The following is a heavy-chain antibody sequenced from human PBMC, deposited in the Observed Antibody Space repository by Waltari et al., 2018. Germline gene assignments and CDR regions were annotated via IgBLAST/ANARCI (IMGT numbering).Heavy chain of an antibody. V-gene: IGHV4-59*07. CDR1: GAPYSRHY. D-gene: IGHD2-15*01. Sequence: QVQLQESCPGLVMPPDTLSLPCCVSGAPYSRHYWSWIRQPPGKGLEWIGHIDDSGRTNYNPSLKSRVTISADTSKNQVSLKLNSVTTADTAVYYCARLEVEEVSNWYFDLWGRGTLVTVSS. CDR2: IDDSGRT. CDR3: ARLEVEEVSNWYFDL. J-gene: IGHJ2*01.